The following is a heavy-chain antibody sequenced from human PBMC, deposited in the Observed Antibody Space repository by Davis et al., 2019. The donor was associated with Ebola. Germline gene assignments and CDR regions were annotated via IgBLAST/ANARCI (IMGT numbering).Heavy chain of an antibody. CDR2: INTNTGNP. CDR1: GYTFTSYA. V-gene: IGHV7-4-1*02. CDR3: ARDHPKYCISTSCYYYGTDV. Sequence: ASVKVSCKASGYTFTSYAMNWVRQAPGQGLEWMGWINTNTGNPTYAQGFTGRFVFSLDTSVSTAYLQISSLKAEDTAVYYCARDHPKYCISTSCYYYGTDVWGQGTTVTVSS. J-gene: IGHJ6*02. D-gene: IGHD2-2*01.